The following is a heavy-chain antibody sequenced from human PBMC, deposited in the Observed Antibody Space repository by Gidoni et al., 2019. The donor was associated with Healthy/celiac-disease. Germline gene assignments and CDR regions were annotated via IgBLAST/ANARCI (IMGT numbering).Heavy chain of an antibody. V-gene: IGHV3-21*01. CDR1: GFTFSSYS. D-gene: IGHD2-2*02. Sequence: EVQLVESGGGLVKPGGSLSLSCAASGFTFSSYSMNWVRQAPGKGLEWVSSISSSSSYIYYADSVKGRFTISRDNAKNSLYLQMNSLRAEDTAVYYCATSYCSSTSCYIAFDIWGQGTMVTVSS. CDR3: ATSYCSSTSCYIAFDI. CDR2: ISSSSSYI. J-gene: IGHJ3*02.